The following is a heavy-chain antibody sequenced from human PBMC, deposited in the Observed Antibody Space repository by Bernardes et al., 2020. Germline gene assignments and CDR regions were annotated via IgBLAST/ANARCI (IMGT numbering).Heavy chain of an antibody. J-gene: IGHJ4*02. V-gene: IGHV3-33*01. CDR1: GFTFSSYG. D-gene: IGHD3-3*01. CDR3: ARERVRFLEWLGSDY. CDR2: IWYDGSNK. Sequence: GGSLRLSCAASGFTFSSYGMHWVRQAPGKGLEWVAVIWYDGSNKYYADSVKGRFTISRDNSKNTLYLQMNSLRAEDTAVYYCARERVRFLEWLGSDYWGQGTLVTVSS.